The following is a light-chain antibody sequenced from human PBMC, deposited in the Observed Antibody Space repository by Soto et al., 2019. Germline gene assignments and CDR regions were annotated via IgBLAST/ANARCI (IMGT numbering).Light chain of an antibody. CDR3: QQLNSHPYT. CDR2: VAS. J-gene: IGKJ2*01. Sequence: IQLTQSPSSLSASVGDRVTITCRASQDISNYLAWYQQRPGKAPNLLIYVASTLQSGVPSRVGGSGSGTDFTLTISSQQPEDFATYYCQQLNSHPYTCGQGTKLEI. CDR1: QDISNY. V-gene: IGKV1-9*01.